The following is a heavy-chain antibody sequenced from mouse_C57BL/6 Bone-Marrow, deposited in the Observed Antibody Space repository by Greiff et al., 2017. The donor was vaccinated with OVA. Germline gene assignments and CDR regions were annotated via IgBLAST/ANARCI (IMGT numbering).Heavy chain of an antibody. V-gene: IGHV1-81*01. CDR2: IYPRSGNT. Sequence: VQLVESGAELARPGASVKLSCKASGYTFTSYGISWVKQRTGQGLEWIGEIYPRSGNTYYNEKFKGKATLTSDKSSSTAYMELRSLTCEDSAVYFCARPPPVVATRGYFDVWGTGTTVTVSS. CDR1: GYTFTSYG. J-gene: IGHJ1*03. D-gene: IGHD1-1*01. CDR3: ARPPPVVATRGYFDV.